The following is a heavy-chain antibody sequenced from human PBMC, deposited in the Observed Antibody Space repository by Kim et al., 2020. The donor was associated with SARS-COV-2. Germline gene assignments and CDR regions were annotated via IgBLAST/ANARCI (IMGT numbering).Heavy chain of an antibody. Sequence: GGSLRLSCAASGFTFSAYSMNWVRQAPGKGLEWVSFINRDGSAIFYVDSVRGRFTISRDNANNLLFLEMNSLRAEDTATYYCAETPGWRTSSSWYWGQGTPVTVSS. J-gene: IGHJ4*02. CDR1: GFTFSAYS. V-gene: IGHV3-23*03. D-gene: IGHD6-13*01. CDR3: AETPGWRTSSSWY. CDR2: INRDGSAI.